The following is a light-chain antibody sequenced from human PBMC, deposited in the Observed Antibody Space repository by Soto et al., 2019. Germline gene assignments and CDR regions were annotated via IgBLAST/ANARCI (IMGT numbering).Light chain of an antibody. V-gene: IGLV2-14*03. CDR3: SSYRASSTTHYV. CDR2: DVS. J-gene: IGLJ1*01. CDR1: SSDVGGYNY. Sequence: QSALTQPASLYGSPGQSITISCTGTSSDVGGYNYVSWYQQHPGKAPKPMIYDVSNRPSGVSNRLSGSKSGNTASLTISGLQAEDEADYYCSSYRASSTTHYVFGTGTKLTVL.